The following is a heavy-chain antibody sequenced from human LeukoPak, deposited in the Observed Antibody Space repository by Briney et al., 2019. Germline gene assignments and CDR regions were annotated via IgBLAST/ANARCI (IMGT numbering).Heavy chain of an antibody. V-gene: IGHV3-74*01. CDR3: ARGSRGSWFDP. CDR1: GFTFSSHW. J-gene: IGHJ5*02. Sequence: PGGSLRLSCAASGFTFSSHWMHWVRQAPGKGLVWVSRINSDGSSTSYADSVKGRFTISRDNAKNTLYLQMNSLRAEDTAVYYCARGSRGSWFDPWGQGTLVTVSS. CDR2: INSDGSST. D-gene: IGHD6-13*01.